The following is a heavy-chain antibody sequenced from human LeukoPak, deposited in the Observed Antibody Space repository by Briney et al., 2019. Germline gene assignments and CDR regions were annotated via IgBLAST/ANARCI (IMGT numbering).Heavy chain of an antibody. D-gene: IGHD6-19*01. V-gene: IGHV3-9*01. CDR3: ARDSVAVAGDYYYGMDV. J-gene: IGHJ6*02. Sequence: GRSLRLSCAASGFTFDDYGMHWVRQAPGKGLEWVSGISWNSGSIGYADSVKGRFTISRDNAKNSLYLQMNSLRAEDTAVYYCARDSVAVAGDYYYGMDVWGQGTTVTVSS. CDR2: ISWNSGSI. CDR1: GFTFDDYG.